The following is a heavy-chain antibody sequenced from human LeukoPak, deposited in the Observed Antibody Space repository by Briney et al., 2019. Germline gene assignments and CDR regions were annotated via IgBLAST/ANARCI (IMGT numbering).Heavy chain of an antibody. D-gene: IGHD3-22*01. CDR1: GFTFSSYG. V-gene: IGHV3-33*03. CDR3: ARSLNYYDSSGYRPYYFDY. Sequence: GGSLRLSCAASGFTFSSYGMHWVRQAPGKGLEWVAVIWYDGSNKYYADSVKGRFTISRDNAKNLLFLQMNSLRAEDTAVYYCARSLNYYDSSGYRPYYFDYWGQGTLVTVSS. CDR2: IWYDGSNK. J-gene: IGHJ4*02.